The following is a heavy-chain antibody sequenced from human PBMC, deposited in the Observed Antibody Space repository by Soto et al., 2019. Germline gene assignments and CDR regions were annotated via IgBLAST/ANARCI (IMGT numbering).Heavy chain of an antibody. CDR3: ARSPSITMVRGVIKVIWFDP. D-gene: IGHD3-10*01. CDR1: GGTFSSYA. CDR2: IIPILGTA. Sequence: QVQLVQSGAEVKKPGSSVKVSCKASGGTFSSYAISWVRQAPGQGLEWMGGIIPILGTANYAQKFQGRVTITADKATSTACMELSSLRSEDTAVYYCARSPSITMVRGVIKVIWFDPWGQGTLVTVSS. J-gene: IGHJ5*02. V-gene: IGHV1-69*06.